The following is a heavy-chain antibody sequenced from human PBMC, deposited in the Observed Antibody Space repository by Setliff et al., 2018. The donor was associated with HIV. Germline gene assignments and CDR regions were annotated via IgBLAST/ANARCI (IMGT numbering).Heavy chain of an antibody. CDR2: VYYTGST. J-gene: IGHJ4*02. D-gene: IGHD5-18*01. V-gene: IGHV4-59*01. CDR3: ARDSGGYNYGFAVGSFDY. Sequence: PSETLSLTCTVSSDSIRFYYWTWIRQPPGKGLERIGNVYYTGSTNYNPSLKSRITISIDTSKSQFSLKLTSVAAADTAVYYCARDSGGYNYGFAVGSFDYWGQGALVTVSS. CDR1: SDSIRFYY.